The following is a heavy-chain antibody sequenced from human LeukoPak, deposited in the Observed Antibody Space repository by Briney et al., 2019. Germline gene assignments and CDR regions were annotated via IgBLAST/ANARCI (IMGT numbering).Heavy chain of an antibody. CDR1: GGSISSSNW. CDR2: INHSGST. D-gene: IGHD3-3*01. Sequence: SETLSLTCAVSGGSISSSNWWSWVRQPPGKGLEWIGEINHSGSTNYNPSLKSRVTISVDTSKNQFSLKLSSVTAADTAVYYCASLRDYDFWSGYRYYFDYWGQGTLVTVSS. CDR3: ASLRDYDFWSGYRYYFDY. J-gene: IGHJ4*02. V-gene: IGHV4-4*02.